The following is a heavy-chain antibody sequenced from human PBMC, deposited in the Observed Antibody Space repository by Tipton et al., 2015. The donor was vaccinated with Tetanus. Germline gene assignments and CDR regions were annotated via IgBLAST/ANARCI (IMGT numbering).Heavy chain of an antibody. CDR3: VRGKIGPPIPLFDT. CDR1: GFKFDDFA. CDR2: INWNSETK. J-gene: IGHJ5*02. V-gene: IGHV3-9*01. Sequence: SLRLSCAASGFKFDDFAMHWVRQVPGEGLEWVSGINWNSETKLYADSVKGRFSISRDDSNKSLYLQMTGLRADDTAFYYCVRGKIGPPIPLFDTWGQGSLVTVSS.